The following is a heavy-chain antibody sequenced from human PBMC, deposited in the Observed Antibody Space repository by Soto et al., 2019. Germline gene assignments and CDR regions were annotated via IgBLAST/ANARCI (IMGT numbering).Heavy chain of an antibody. CDR3: ARGSYDYIWGSYRYTPPDY. Sequence: GGSLRLSCAASGFTFSSYWMSWVRQAPGKGLEWVANIKQDGSEKYYVDSVKGRFTISRDNAKNSLYLQMNSLRAEDTAVYYCARGSYDYIWGSYRYTPPDYWGQGTLVTVSS. V-gene: IGHV3-7*01. CDR1: GFTFSSYW. CDR2: IKQDGSEK. J-gene: IGHJ4*02. D-gene: IGHD3-16*02.